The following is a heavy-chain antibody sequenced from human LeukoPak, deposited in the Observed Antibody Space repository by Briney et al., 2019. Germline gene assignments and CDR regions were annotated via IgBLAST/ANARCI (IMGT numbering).Heavy chain of an antibody. CDR2: IRSKANSYAT. CDR1: GFTFSGSA. Sequence: PGGSLRLSCAASGFTFSGSAMHWVRQASGKGLEWVGRIRSKANSYATAYAASVKGRFTISRDDSKNTAYLQMNSLKAEDTAVYYCTRHVMGVGATDYFDYWGQGTLDTVSS. V-gene: IGHV3-73*01. D-gene: IGHD1-26*01. CDR3: TRHVMGVGATDYFDY. J-gene: IGHJ4*02.